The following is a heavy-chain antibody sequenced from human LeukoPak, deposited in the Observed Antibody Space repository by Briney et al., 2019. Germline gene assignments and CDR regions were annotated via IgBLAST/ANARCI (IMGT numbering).Heavy chain of an antibody. CDR3: ARRVAVGNYFDP. Sequence: SETLSLTCTVSGGSIISYYWSWVRQPPGKGLQWIGYIYYSGSTNYNPSLKSRVTISLNTAKNQFSLRLGSVTAADTAVYYCARRVAVGNYFDPWGQGTLVTVSS. CDR1: GGSIISYY. J-gene: IGHJ5*02. D-gene: IGHD4-11*01. CDR2: IYYSGST. V-gene: IGHV4-59*08.